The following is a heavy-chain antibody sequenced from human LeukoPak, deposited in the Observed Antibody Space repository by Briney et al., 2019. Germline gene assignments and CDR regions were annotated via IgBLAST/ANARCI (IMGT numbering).Heavy chain of an antibody. D-gene: IGHD1-26*01. J-gene: IGHJ4*02. CDR3: AKSGGYGLIDC. CDR1: GASISGSGYY. V-gene: IGHV4-39*01. Sequence: PSETLSLTCTVSGASISGSGYYWGWIRQPPGKGLEWIGNIYDSGSTYYNASLQSRVTISIDTSKNQFSLRLSSVTAADTAMYYCAKSGGYGLIDCWGQGTLVTVS. CDR2: IYDSGST.